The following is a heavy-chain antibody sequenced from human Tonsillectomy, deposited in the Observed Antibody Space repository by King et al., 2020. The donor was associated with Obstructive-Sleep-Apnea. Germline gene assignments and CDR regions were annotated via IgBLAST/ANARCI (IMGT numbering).Heavy chain of an antibody. CDR3: ARDCSYGGAEGPKGMDV. Sequence: QLQESGPGLVRPSETLSLTCTVSGGAISSSTYYWGWIRHPPGTGLEWSGSIYYSGSTYYNPSLRSGLTISVDTCKHHFCLRVTPVTAADTALYFCARDCSYGGAEGPKGMDVWGLGTTVIVSS. V-gene: IGHV4-39*07. CDR2: IYYSGST. J-gene: IGHJ6*02. D-gene: IGHD4/OR15-4a*01. CDR1: GGAISSSTYY.